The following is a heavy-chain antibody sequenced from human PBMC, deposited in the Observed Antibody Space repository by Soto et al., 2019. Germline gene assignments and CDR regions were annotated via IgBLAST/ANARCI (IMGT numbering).Heavy chain of an antibody. J-gene: IGHJ4*02. CDR3: ARPGGSGCLYYFDY. D-gene: IGHD6-19*01. Sequence: PGGSLKISWKGPGYNFNSYWIGGVRQMPGKGVEGMGIIYPGESDTRYSPSFQGQVTISSDKSISTAYLQWSSLKASDTAMYYCARPGGSGCLYYFDYWGQGTLVTVSS. V-gene: IGHV5-51*01. CDR2: IYPGESDT. CDR1: GYNFNSYW.